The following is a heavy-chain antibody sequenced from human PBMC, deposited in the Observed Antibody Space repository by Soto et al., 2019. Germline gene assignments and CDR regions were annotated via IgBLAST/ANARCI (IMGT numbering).Heavy chain of an antibody. D-gene: IGHD3-10*01. CDR3: ASHERPQLAAMVRGVIRSAFDI. CDR2: IIPIFGTA. V-gene: IGHV1-69*13. J-gene: IGHJ3*02. CDR1: GGTFSSYA. Sequence: ASVKVSCKASGGTFSSYAISWVRQAPGQGLEWMGGIIPIFGTANYAQKFQGRVTITADESTSTAYMELSSLRSEDTAVYSCASHERPQLAAMVRGVIRSAFDIWGQGTMVTVSS.